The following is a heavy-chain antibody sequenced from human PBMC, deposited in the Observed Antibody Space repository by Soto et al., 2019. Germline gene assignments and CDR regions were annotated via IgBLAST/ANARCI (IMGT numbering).Heavy chain of an antibody. V-gene: IGHV1-69*01. CDR3: ASERVAEMATGGYFDN. Sequence: QVHLVQSGAEVKKPGSSVKVSCKTSGGTFSDLAFSWVLQAPRQGLEWVGGIIPLFGTPNYAREFQGRVSISAGESSNTVYMELRSLRSEDTAVYYCASERVAEMATGGYFDNWGQGTLVTVSS. CDR1: GGTFSDLA. D-gene: IGHD5-12*01. J-gene: IGHJ4*02. CDR2: IIPLFGTP.